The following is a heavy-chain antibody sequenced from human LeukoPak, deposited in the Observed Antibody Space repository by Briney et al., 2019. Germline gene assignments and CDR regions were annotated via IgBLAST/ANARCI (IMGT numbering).Heavy chain of an antibody. D-gene: IGHD2-2*02. CDR3: ARGHGMYQLLYRAFDI. V-gene: IGHV1-8*03. Sequence: ASVKVSCKASGYTFTSYDINWVRQATGQGLEWMGWMNPNSGNTGYAQKFQGRVTITRNTSISTAYMELSSLRPEDTAVYYCARGHGMYQLLYRAFDIWGQGTMVTVSS. CDR1: GYTFTSYD. CDR2: MNPNSGNT. J-gene: IGHJ3*02.